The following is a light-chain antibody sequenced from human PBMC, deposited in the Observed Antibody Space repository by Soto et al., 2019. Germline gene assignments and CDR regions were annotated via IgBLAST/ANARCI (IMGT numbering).Light chain of an antibody. CDR3: QQYNNWPPEVT. J-gene: IGKJ3*01. CDR2: GAS. Sequence: EIVMTQSPATLSVSPGERATLSCRASQSVNSNLAWYQQKSGQTPRLLIYGASTRATGIPARFSGSGSGTEFTLTIGSLQSEDFAVYYCQQYNNWPPEVTFGPGTKVDIK. CDR1: QSVNSN. V-gene: IGKV3-15*01.